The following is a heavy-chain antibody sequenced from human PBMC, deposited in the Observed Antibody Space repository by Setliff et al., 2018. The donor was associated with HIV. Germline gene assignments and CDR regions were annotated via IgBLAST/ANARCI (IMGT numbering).Heavy chain of an antibody. Sequence: ASVKVSCKASGYTFSNYAIHWLRQAPGQRLEWMGWINAGNGNTKNSQKFQGRLTITRDTSASTTHMELSSLRSEDTAMYHCARRGRFTGGYSYGSDYFEYWGQGTLVTVSS. J-gene: IGHJ4*02. CDR1: GYTFSNYA. CDR3: ARRGRFTGGYSYGSDYFEY. V-gene: IGHV1-3*01. D-gene: IGHD5-18*01. CDR2: INAGNGNT.